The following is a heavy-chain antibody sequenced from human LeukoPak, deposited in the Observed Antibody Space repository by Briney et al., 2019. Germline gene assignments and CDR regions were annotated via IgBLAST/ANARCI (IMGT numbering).Heavy chain of an antibody. CDR1: GGSISSYY. Sequence: SETLSLTCTVSGGSISSYYWSWIRQPPGKGLEWIGYIYYSGSTNYNSSLKSRVTISVDTSKNQFSLNLSSVTAADTAVYYCARAGTYYDFWSGYYVPPFDYWGQGTLVTVSS. J-gene: IGHJ4*02. V-gene: IGHV4-59*01. CDR3: ARAGTYYDFWSGYYVPPFDY. CDR2: IYYSGST. D-gene: IGHD3-3*01.